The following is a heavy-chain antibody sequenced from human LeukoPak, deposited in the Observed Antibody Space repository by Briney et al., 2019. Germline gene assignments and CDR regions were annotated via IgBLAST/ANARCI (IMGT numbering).Heavy chain of an antibody. CDR3: ARIGIAAAGTG. Sequence: SETLSLTCAVYGGSFSGYYWSWIRQPPGKGLEWIGEINHSGSTNYNPSLKSRVTISVDTSKNQFSLKLSSVTAADTAVYYCARIGIAAAGTGWGQGTLVTVSS. J-gene: IGHJ4*02. CDR2: INHSGST. V-gene: IGHV4-34*01. CDR1: GGSFSGYY. D-gene: IGHD6-13*01.